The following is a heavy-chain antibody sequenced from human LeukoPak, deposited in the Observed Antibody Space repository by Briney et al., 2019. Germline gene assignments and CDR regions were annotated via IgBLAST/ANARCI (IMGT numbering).Heavy chain of an antibody. CDR1: GFTFSSNE. D-gene: IGHD1-26*01. CDR2: ISSSGSTI. J-gene: IGHJ3*02. Sequence: GGSLRLSCAASGFTFSSNEMNWVRQAPGKGLEWVSYISSSGSTIYYADSVKGRFAISRDNAKNSLYLQMNSLRAEDTAVYYCARDRYSGSYLNAFDIWGQGTMVTVSS. CDR3: ARDRYSGSYLNAFDI. V-gene: IGHV3-48*03.